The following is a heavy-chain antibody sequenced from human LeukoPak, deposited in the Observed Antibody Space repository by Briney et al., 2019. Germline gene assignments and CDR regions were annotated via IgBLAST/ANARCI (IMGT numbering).Heavy chain of an antibody. CDR1: GSTLSKIS. CDR2: VGHEDGTT. CDR3: VTGAKGFGF. J-gene: IGHJ4*02. Sequence: GASVKVSCKVSGSTLSKISIDWVRQAPGNGPEWMGSVGHEDGTTINAQTVQGRFNMTVDPATNTTYMEMSSLRAEDTAIYYCVTGAKGFGFWGRGTLVIV. D-gene: IGHD3-3*01. V-gene: IGHV1-24*01.